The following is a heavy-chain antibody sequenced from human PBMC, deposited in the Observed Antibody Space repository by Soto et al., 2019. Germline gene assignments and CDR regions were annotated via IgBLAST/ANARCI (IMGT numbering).Heavy chain of an antibody. D-gene: IGHD4-17*01. Sequence: SVKVSCKASGGTFSSYAISWVRQAPGQGLEWMGGIIPIFGTANYAQKFQGRVTITADESTSTAYMELSSLRSEDTAVYYCARFDYGGNNWFDPWGQGTLVTVSS. CDR2: IIPIFGTA. CDR1: GGTFSSYA. V-gene: IGHV1-69*13. J-gene: IGHJ5*02. CDR3: ARFDYGGNNWFDP.